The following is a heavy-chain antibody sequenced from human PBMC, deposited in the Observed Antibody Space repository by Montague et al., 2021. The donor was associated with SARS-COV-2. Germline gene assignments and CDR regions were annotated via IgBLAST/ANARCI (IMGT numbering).Heavy chain of an antibody. Sequence: SETLSLTCTVSDDSSSSSIYYWGWIRQPPGKGLEWIGIISYSGSTYHNPSLHSRVAISVDTSKKRFSLRLTSVTAADTAVYFCARDHYHSSWFKYWGQGTLVTVSS. J-gene: IGHJ4*02. V-gene: IGHV4-39*07. CDR1: DDSSSSSIYY. CDR3: ARDHYHSSWFKY. CDR2: ISYSGST. D-gene: IGHD6-13*01.